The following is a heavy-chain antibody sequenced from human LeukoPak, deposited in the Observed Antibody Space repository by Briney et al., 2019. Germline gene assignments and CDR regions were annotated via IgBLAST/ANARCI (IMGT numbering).Heavy chain of an antibody. Sequence: PSETLSLTCAVYGGSFSGYYWSWIRQPPGKGLEWIGEINHSGSTNYNPSLKSRVTISVDTSKNQFSLKLSSVTAADTAVYYCASPRRGYSSKDYYYYMDVWGKGTTVTVSS. CDR1: GGSFSGYY. V-gene: IGHV4-34*01. J-gene: IGHJ6*03. CDR2: INHSGST. CDR3: ASPRRGYSSKDYYYYMDV. D-gene: IGHD5-18*01.